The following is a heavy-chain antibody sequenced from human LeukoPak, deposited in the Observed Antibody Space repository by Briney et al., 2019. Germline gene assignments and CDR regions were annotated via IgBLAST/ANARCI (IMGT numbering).Heavy chain of an antibody. J-gene: IGHJ3*02. Sequence: GGSLRLSCVASGFIFSSYSMNWVRQAPGKGLEWVSSISSSSSYIYYADSVKGRFTISRDNAKNSLYLQMNSLRAEDTAVYYCATGHYGAFDIWGQGTMVTVSS. CDR1: GFIFSSYS. D-gene: IGHD4-17*01. V-gene: IGHV3-21*01. CDR3: ATGHYGAFDI. CDR2: ISSSSSYI.